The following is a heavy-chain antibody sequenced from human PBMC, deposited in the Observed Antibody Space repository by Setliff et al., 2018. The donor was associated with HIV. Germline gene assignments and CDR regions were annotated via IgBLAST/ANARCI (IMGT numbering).Heavy chain of an antibody. CDR1: GGSINSHY. CDR2: LNHGGTT. CDR3: AVVRGANY. Sequence: PSETLSLTCTVSGGSINSHYWSWIRQSPGEGLEWIGTLNHGGTTDYNPSLKRRVTISADTSTNQFSLKLSSMTAADTAVYFCAVVRGANYWGQGTMVTVSS. V-gene: IGHV4-59*11. D-gene: IGHD3-10*01. J-gene: IGHJ4*02.